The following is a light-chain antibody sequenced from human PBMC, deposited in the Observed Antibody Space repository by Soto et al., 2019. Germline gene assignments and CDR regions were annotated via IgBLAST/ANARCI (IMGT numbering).Light chain of an antibody. J-gene: IGKJ4*01. V-gene: IGKV3-20*01. CDR2: GTS. Sequence: EIVLTQSPGTLSLSPGERATLSCRASQSVSSSYLAWYQQKPGQAPRFLIYGTSSRATGIPDRFSGSGSGTDFSLTISRLEPEDIAVYYCQQYENWPQLTFGGGTKVDIK. CDR3: QQYENWPQLT. CDR1: QSVSSSY.